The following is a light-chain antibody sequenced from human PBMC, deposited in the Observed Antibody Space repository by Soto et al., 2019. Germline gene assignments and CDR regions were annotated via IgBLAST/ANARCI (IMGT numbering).Light chain of an antibody. Sequence: DIQMTQSPSSLSPSLGDRVHITCRARRSISSLLAWYQQKPGKAPELLIFVASNLKSGVSSRFSGSGSGTDFTLTISSLQPEDVATYYCLQYCSTSWTFGQGTKVDIK. V-gene: IGKV1-5*01. CDR1: RSISSL. CDR2: VAS. J-gene: IGKJ1*01. CDR3: LQYCSTSWT.